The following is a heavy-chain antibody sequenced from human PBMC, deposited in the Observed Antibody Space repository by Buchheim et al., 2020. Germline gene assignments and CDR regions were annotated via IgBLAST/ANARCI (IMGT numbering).Heavy chain of an antibody. CDR1: GFTFIIYW. CDR2: INPVKMEK. J-gene: IGHJ4*02. CDR3: ARGTWAWDF. Sequence: EVQLVGPGGGLVQPGGSWRLRVAASGFTFIIYWMSWFGQAPGKGREWLANINPVKMEKYYLDSGRGRLTISRDNAKNSRYRHMNSLRAEDTAVYYCARGTWAWDFWGQGTL. D-gene: IGHD7-27*01. V-gene: IGHV3-7*01.